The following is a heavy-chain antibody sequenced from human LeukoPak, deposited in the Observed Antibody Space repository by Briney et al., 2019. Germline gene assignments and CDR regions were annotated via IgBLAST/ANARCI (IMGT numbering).Heavy chain of an antibody. CDR3: ARDRVGDYDFDI. V-gene: IGHV3-30*04. CDR2: ISYDGSNK. Sequence: GRSLRLSCEASGFTFSSYAMHWVRQAPGKGLEWVAVISYDGSNKYYADSVKGRFTMSRDNSKNTLYVQMNSLRAEDTAVYYCARDRVGDYDFDIWGQGTMVTVSS. J-gene: IGHJ3*02. D-gene: IGHD4-17*01. CDR1: GFTFSSYA.